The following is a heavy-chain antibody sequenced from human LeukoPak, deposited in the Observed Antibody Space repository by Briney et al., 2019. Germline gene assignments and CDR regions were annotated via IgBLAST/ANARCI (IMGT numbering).Heavy chain of an antibody. V-gene: IGHV3-30*07. D-gene: IGHD3-22*01. J-gene: IGHJ4*02. Sequence: GGSLKLSCAASGFDFKMYSLHWVRQAPDTGLEWMAGISSDGSRTYHADSVQDRFTISRDNSKNTLYLQMNSLRAEDTAVYFCAKRGVVIRVILVGFHKEAYYFDSWGQGALVTVSS. CDR3: AKRGVVIRVILVGFHKEAYYFDS. CDR1: GFDFKMYS. CDR2: ISSDGSRT.